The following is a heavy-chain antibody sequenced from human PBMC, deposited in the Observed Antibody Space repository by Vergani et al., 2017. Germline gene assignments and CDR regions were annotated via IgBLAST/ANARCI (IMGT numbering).Heavy chain of an antibody. CDR2: IYYSGST. D-gene: IGHD1-14*01. Sequence: QVQLQESGPGLVKPSQTLSPTCTVSGGSLSSGDYYWSWIRQPPGKGLEWVGYIYYSGSTYYNPSLKSRVTIAVDTSKNQFSRRLSSVTAADTAVYYCARGGGTDRVTKYYFDYGGQGTLVTVSS. J-gene: IGHJ4*02. CDR1: GGSLSSGDYY. V-gene: IGHV4-30-4*01. CDR3: ARGGGTDRVTKYYFDY.